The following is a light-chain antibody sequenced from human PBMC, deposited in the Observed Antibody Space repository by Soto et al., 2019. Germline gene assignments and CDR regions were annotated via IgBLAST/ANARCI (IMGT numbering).Light chain of an antibody. Sequence: QSALTQPASVSGSPGQSITISCTGTSSDVGGYNCVSWYQQHPGKAPKLMIHDVSNRPSGISNRFSGSKSGNTASLTISGLQAEDEADYYCSSYTSSSTLVFGGGTKVTVL. CDR2: DVS. CDR1: SSDVGGYNC. V-gene: IGLV2-14*01. CDR3: SSYTSSSTLV. J-gene: IGLJ2*01.